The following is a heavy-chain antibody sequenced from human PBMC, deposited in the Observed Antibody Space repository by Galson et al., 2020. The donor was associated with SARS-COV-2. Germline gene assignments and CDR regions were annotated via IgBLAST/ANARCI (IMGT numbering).Heavy chain of an antibody. CDR1: GGSISSSSYY. D-gene: IGHD3-9*01. CDR3: ARAQITYYDILTGYYKRGYFDY. V-gene: IGHV4-39*07. J-gene: IGHJ4*02. CDR2: IYYSGST. Sequence: SETLSLTCTVSGGSISSSSYYWGWIRQPPGKGLEWIGSIYYSGSTYYNPSLKSRVTISVDTSKNQFSLKLSSVTAADTAVYYCARAQITYYDILTGYYKRGYFDYWGQGTLVTVSS.